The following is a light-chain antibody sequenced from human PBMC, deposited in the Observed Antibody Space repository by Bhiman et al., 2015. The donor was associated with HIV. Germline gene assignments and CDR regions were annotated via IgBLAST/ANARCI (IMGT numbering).Light chain of an antibody. V-gene: IGLV1-40*01. CDR3: QSYDNSLSGSKV. CDR1: SSNIGAGYD. CDR2: GNS. J-gene: IGLJ3*02. Sequence: QSVLTQPPSVSGAPGQRVTISCTGSSSNIGAGYDVHWYLQLPGTAPKLLIYGNSNRPSGVPDRFSGSKSGTSASLAITGLQAEDEADYYCQSYDNSLSGSKVFGGGTKLTVL.